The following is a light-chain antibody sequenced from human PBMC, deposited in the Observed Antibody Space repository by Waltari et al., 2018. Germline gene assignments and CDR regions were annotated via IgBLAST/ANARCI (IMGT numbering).Light chain of an antibody. CDR1: SRAVGSYNP. V-gene: IGLV2-23*02. CDR2: EVY. J-gene: IGLJ2*01. CDR3: CSYAGSSTVV. Sequence: SALTQPASVSGSPGPSITIPCTGTSRAVGSYNPVSWYQQHPGKAPQLLIFEVYKRPSGVSNRFSGSKSGNTASLTVSGLQAEDGADYYCCSYAGSSTVVFGGGTKLTVL.